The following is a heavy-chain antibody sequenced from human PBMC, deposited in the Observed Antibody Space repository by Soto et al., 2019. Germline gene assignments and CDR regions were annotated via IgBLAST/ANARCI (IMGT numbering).Heavy chain of an antibody. CDR1: GFSFADFA. V-gene: IGHV3-9*01. Sequence: GGSLRLSCAASGFSFADFAAHWVRQVPGKGLEWVAGITWNSVSYYADSVKGRFTISKDNAKNSLYLQMNSLRVEDTALYYCERWNVGHIWGSYRPTYFDYWGQGTVVTVSS. D-gene: IGHD3-16*02. J-gene: IGHJ4*02. CDR2: ITWNSVS. CDR3: ERWNVGHIWGSYRPTYFDY.